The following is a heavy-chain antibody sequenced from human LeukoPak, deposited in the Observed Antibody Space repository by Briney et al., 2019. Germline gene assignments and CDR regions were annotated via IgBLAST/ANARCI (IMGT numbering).Heavy chain of an antibody. V-gene: IGHV4-34*01. CDR2: INHSGST. CDR3: ARSGGDGYNSPSY. CDR1: GGSFSGYY. D-gene: IGHD5-24*01. Sequence: PSETLSLTCAVYGGSFSGYYWSWIRQPPGKGLEWIGEINHSGSTNYNPSLKSRVTISVDTSKNQFSLKLSSVTAADTAVYYCARSGGDGYNSPSYWGQGTPVTVSS. J-gene: IGHJ4*02.